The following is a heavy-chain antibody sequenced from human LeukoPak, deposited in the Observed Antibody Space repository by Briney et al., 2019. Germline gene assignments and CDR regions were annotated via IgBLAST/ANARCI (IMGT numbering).Heavy chain of an antibody. D-gene: IGHD2-21*02. CDR1: GFKFDLPA. J-gene: IGHJ4*02. CDR3: ARDGDPAYFDY. Sequence: GGSLRLSCVGSGFKFDLPAISWVRQTPEKGLEWVSSIDAFGLVTESADSVQGRFTISRDNAKNSLYLQMNSLRAEDTAVYYCARDGDPAYFDYWGQGTLVTVSS. V-gene: IGHV3-21*01. CDR2: IDAFGLVT.